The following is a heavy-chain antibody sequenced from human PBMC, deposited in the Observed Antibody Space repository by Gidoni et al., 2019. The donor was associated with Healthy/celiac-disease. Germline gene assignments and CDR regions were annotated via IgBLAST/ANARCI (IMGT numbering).Heavy chain of an antibody. J-gene: IGHJ4*02. CDR3: ARDSLVAAGPDDY. D-gene: IGHD6-13*01. CDR2: ISSSSSTR. CDR1: GFTFSRYS. V-gene: IGHV3-48*01. Sequence: EVQLVESGGGLVQPGGSLRLSCAASGFTFSRYSMNWVRQAPGKGLEWVSYISSSSSTRYYADSVKGRFTISRDNAKNSLYLQMNSLRSEDTAIYYCARDSLVAAGPDDYWGQGTLVTVSS.